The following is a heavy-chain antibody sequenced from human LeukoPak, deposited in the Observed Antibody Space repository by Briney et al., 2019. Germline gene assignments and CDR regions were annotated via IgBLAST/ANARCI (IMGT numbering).Heavy chain of an antibody. Sequence: GRSLRLSCAASGFTFDDYAMHWVRQAPGKGLEWVSGISWNSGSIGYADSVKGRLTISRDNAKNSLYLQMNSLRAEDTALYYCAKGYSSGEDYYYYYGMDVWGQGTTVTVSS. D-gene: IGHD6-25*01. CDR2: ISWNSGSI. CDR3: AKGYSSGEDYYYYYGMDV. V-gene: IGHV3-9*01. CDR1: GFTFDDYA. J-gene: IGHJ6*02.